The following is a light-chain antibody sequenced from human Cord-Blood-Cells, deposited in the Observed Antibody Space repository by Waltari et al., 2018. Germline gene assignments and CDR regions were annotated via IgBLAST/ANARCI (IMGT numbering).Light chain of an antibody. CDR2: ECS. CDR3: CSYAGSSTCV. J-gene: IGLJ1*01. CDR1: SSDVGSYNL. Sequence: QSALTQPASVSGSPGQSITISCTGTSSDVGSYNLVSWYQQHPGNAPKLMIYECSKRPSGVSSRFAGYKSGNTAFLTIAGLQAEDEADYYCCSYAGSSTCVFGTGTKVTVL. V-gene: IGLV2-23*01.